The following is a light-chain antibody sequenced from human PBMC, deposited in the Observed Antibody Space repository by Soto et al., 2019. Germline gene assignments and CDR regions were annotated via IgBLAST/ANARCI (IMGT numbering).Light chain of an antibody. CDR2: RAS. J-gene: IGKJ1*01. CDR1: QSVLYSSNNKNY. Sequence: DIVMTQSPDSLAVSLGERATINCKSSQSVLYSSNNKNYLAWYQQKPGQPPKLLIYRASTRESGVPDRFSGSGSGTDFNLTISSLQAEDVAVYYCNQYYTTPQTFGQGTKVEIK. V-gene: IGKV4-1*01. CDR3: NQYYTTPQT.